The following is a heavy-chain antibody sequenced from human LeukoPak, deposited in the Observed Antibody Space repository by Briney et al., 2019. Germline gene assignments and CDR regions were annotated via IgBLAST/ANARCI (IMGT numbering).Heavy chain of an antibody. CDR2: IYPGDSDT. D-gene: IGHD6-19*01. CDR1: GYRFTTYW. J-gene: IGHJ4*02. V-gene: IGHV5-51*01. CDR3: AWSVSGATFDY. Sequence: GESLKISCKVSGYRFTTYWIAWVRQTPGKGLEWMGIIYPGDSDTRYSPSFQGQVTISADKSMRVAYLQWTSLKASDTAMYYCAWSVSGATFDYWGQGTLVTVSP.